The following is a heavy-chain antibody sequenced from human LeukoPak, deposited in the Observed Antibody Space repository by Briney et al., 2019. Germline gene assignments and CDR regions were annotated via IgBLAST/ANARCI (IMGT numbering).Heavy chain of an antibody. J-gene: IGHJ4*02. CDR2: INPSGGST. Sequence: ASVKVSCKASGYTFTSYYMHWVQQAPGQGLEWMGIINPSGGSTSYAQKFQGRVTMTRDTSTSTVYMELSSLRSEDTAVYYCARVYDSSGYYIYFDYWGQGTLVTVSS. CDR1: GYTFTSYY. CDR3: ARVYDSSGYYIYFDY. D-gene: IGHD3-22*01. V-gene: IGHV1-46*01.